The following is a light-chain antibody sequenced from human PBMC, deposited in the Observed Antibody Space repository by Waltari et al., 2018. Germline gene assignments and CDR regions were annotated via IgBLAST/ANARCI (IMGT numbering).Light chain of an antibody. J-gene: IGLJ2*01. Sequence: QSALTQPASVSGAPGQSITIPCTGTSSDVGGYYFVSWYQQYPGKAPQLIIYDVYYRPSGVSQRFSASKSGDTASLTISGLQTDDEADYYCSSYTSISTSVVFGGGTKLTVL. CDR1: SSDVGGYYF. CDR3: SSYTSISTSVV. V-gene: IGLV2-14*03. CDR2: DVY.